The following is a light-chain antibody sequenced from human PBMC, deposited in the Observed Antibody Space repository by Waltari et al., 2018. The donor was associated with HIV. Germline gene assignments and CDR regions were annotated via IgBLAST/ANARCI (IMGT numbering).Light chain of an antibody. J-gene: IGLJ2*01. CDR2: EVA. Sequence: QSALTQPPPASGSPGQSVTLSCSGTSSGYVSWYQRHPGKAPKLIVYEVAKRRSGVTDRFSGSKSGNTASLTVSGLQAEDEADYDCSAHAGSNTLVVGGGTKLTVL. CDR3: SAHAGSNTLV. V-gene: IGLV2-8*01. CDR1: SSGY.